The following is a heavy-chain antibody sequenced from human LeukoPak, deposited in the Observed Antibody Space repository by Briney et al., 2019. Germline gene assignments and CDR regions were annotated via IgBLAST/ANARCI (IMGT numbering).Heavy chain of an antibody. J-gene: IGHJ3*02. CDR3: ARVPSGHDAFDI. V-gene: IGHV3-30-3*01. Sequence: GGSLRLSCAASGFIFSSYAMHWVRQAPGKGLEWVAVISYDGSNKYYADSVKGRFTISRDNSKNTLYLQMNSLRAEDTAVYYCARVPSGHDAFDIWGQGTMVTVSS. CDR1: GFIFSSYA. CDR2: ISYDGSNK. D-gene: IGHD1-26*01.